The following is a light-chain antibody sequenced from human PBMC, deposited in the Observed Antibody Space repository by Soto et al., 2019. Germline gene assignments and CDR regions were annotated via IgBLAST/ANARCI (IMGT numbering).Light chain of an antibody. CDR2: GAS. CDR3: QQYGSSSYT. CDR1: QSVSRSY. J-gene: IGKJ2*01. Sequence: DIVLTQSPGTLSLSPGERATLSCRASQSVSRSYLAWYQQKPGQAPRILIYGASSRATGIPDRFSGSGSGTDFTLTISRLDPEDFAEYYCQQYGSSSYTFGQGTKLEIK. V-gene: IGKV3-20*01.